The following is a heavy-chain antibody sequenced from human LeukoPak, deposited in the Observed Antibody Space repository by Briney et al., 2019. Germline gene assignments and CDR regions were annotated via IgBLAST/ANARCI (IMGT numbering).Heavy chain of an antibody. CDR1: GFTFSSYA. D-gene: IGHD6-13*01. CDR2: ISGSGGST. V-gene: IGHV3-23*01. CDR3: ARDGSSWSEYYYYYMDV. J-gene: IGHJ6*03. Sequence: GSLRLSCAASGFTFSSYAMSWVRQAPGKGLEWVSGISGSGGSTYYANAVKGRFTISRDNSKNTLYLQMNSLRAEDTAVYYCARDGSSWSEYYYYYMDVWGKGTTVTVSS.